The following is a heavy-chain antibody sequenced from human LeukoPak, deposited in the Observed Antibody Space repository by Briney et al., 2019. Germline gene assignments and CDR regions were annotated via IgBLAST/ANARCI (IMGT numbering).Heavy chain of an antibody. D-gene: IGHD6-13*01. CDR3: AKGKGVIAAADLFDY. V-gene: IGHV3-30*18. CDR1: GFTFSSYG. Sequence: GGSLRLSCASGFTFSSYGMHWVRQAPGKGLEWVAVISYDGSNKYYADSVKGRFTIPRDNSKNTLYLQMNSLRAEDTAVYYCAKGKGVIAAADLFDYWGQGTLVTVSS. J-gene: IGHJ4*02. CDR2: ISYDGSNK.